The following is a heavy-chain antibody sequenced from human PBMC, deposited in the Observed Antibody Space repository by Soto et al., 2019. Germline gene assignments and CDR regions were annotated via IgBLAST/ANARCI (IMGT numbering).Heavy chain of an antibody. J-gene: IGHJ4*02. Sequence: QVQLVESGGGVVQPGRSLRLSCAASGFTFSSYGMHWVRQAPGKGLEWVAVISYDGSNKYYADSVKGRFTISRDNSKNTLYLQMNSLRAEDTAVYYCCRIIFDYWGQGTLVTVSS. CDR2: ISYDGSNK. V-gene: IGHV3-30*03. CDR3: CRIIFDY. CDR1: GFTFSSYG. D-gene: IGHD2-15*01.